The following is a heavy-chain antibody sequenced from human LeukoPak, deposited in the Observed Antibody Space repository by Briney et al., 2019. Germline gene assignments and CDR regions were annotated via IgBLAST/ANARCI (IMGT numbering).Heavy chain of an antibody. CDR2: ISNDGSNK. J-gene: IGHJ4*02. CDR1: GFTFSSYG. D-gene: IGHD1-26*01. Sequence: GGSLRLSCAASGFTFSSYGIHWVRQAPGKGLEWVAVISNDGSNKYYADSVKGRFTISRDNFKNTLYPQMNSLRAEDTAVYYCAKETGRWELEWGQGTLVTVSS. CDR3: AKETGRWELE. V-gene: IGHV3-30*18.